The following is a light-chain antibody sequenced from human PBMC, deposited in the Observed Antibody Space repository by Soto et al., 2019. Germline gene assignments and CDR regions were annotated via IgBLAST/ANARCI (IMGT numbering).Light chain of an antibody. V-gene: IGKV2-30*02. Sequence: MMISSEISWPVTLVQGGAIYCRSNQSLVHSDGIAYFSWFQQRPGRSPRRLICRVSERDSWVPDRFSGSGSDTDFTLKISRVEAEDVGVYYCMQGSHRPPRFRQGTKVDIK. J-gene: IGKJ1*01. CDR2: RVS. CDR3: MQGSHRPPR. CDR1: QSLVHSDGIAY.